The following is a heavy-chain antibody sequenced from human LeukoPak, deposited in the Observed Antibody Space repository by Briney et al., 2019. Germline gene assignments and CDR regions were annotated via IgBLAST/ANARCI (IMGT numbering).Heavy chain of an antibody. D-gene: IGHD3-9*01. Sequence: GGSLRLSCAASGFTFSSHGMSWVRQAPGKGLEWVSAISGSGGSTYYADPVKGRFTISRDNSKNTLYLQMNSLRAEDTAVYYCAKCILTGYYKGYMDVWGKGTTVTISS. V-gene: IGHV3-23*01. J-gene: IGHJ6*03. CDR2: ISGSGGST. CDR3: AKCILTGYYKGYMDV. CDR1: GFTFSSHG.